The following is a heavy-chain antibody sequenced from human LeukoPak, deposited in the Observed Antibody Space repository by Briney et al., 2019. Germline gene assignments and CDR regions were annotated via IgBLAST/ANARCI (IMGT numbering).Heavy chain of an antibody. CDR1: GGSISSGSYY. CDR3: ASSIAAAGEY. V-gene: IGHV4-61*02. D-gene: IGHD6-13*01. CDR2: IYTSGST. Sequence: SQTLSLTCTVSGGSISSGSYYWSWIRQPAVKGLEWIGRIYTSGSTNYNPSVKSRVTISVDTSKNQFSLKLSSVTAADTAVYYCASSIAAAGEYWGQGTLVTVSS. J-gene: IGHJ4*02.